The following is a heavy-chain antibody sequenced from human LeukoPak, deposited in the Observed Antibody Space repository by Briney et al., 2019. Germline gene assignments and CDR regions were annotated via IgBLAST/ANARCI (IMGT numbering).Heavy chain of an antibody. Sequence: ASVKVSCKASGYTFTSYYMHWVRQAPGQGLEWMGIINPSGGSTSYAQKFQGRVTMTRDTSTSTVYMELSSLRSEDTAVYYCARAIGPYGSGSWAPYYYYYMDVWGKGTTVTISS. V-gene: IGHV1-46*01. J-gene: IGHJ6*03. CDR1: GYTFTSYY. CDR3: ARAIGPYGSGSWAPYYYYYMDV. CDR2: INPSGGST. D-gene: IGHD3-10*01.